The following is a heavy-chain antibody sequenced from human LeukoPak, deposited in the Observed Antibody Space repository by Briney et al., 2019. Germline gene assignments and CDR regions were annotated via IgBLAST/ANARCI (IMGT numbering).Heavy chain of an antibody. D-gene: IGHD2-8*01. CDR3: ARDLMVYAAFDY. Sequence: GGSLRLSCAASGFTFSSYSMNWVRQAPGKGLEWVSSISSSSSYIYYADSVKGRFTISRDNAKNSLYLQMNSLRAEDTAVYYCARDLMVYAAFDYWGQGTLGTVSS. CDR1: GFTFSSYS. J-gene: IGHJ4*02. CDR2: ISSSSSYI. V-gene: IGHV3-21*01.